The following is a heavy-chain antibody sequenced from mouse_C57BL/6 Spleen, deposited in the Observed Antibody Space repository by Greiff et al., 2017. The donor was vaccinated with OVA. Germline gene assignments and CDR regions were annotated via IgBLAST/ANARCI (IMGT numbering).Heavy chain of an antibody. D-gene: IGHD4-1*01. J-gene: IGHJ4*01. Sequence: EVNVVESGGGLVQPKGSLKLSCAASGFSFNTYAMNWVRQAPGKGLEWVARIRSKSNNYATYYADSVKDRFTISRDDSESMLYLQMNNLKTEDTAMYYCVRVWDRAMDYWGQGTSVTVSS. CDR2: IRSKSNNYAT. CDR1: GFSFNTYA. V-gene: IGHV10-1*01. CDR3: VRVWDRAMDY.